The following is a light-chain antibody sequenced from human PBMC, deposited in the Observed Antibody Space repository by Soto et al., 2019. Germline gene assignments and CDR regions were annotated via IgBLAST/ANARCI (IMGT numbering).Light chain of an antibody. V-gene: IGLV2-14*01. CDR1: SSDVGRYNY. Sequence: QSVLTQPASVSGSPGQSITISCTGTSSDVGRYNYVSWYQQHPGKAPKLMVYEVSNRPSGISNRLSGSKSGNTASLTISGLQAEDEADYYCRSYTNTGTQVVFGGGTQLTVL. CDR3: RSYTNTGTQVV. J-gene: IGLJ2*01. CDR2: EVS.